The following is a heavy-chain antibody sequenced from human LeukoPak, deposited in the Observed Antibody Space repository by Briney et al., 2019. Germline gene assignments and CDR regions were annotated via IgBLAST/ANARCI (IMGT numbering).Heavy chain of an antibody. J-gene: IGHJ3*02. CDR3: ARGAFYYDSSGYYLDAFDI. V-gene: IGHV3-21*01. CDR2: ISSSSSYI. D-gene: IGHD3-22*01. CDR1: GFTFSSYS. Sequence: PGGSLRLSCAASGFTFSSYSMNWVRQAPGKGLEWVSSISSSSSYIYYADSVKGRFTISRDNAKNSLYLQMNSLRAEDTAVYYCARGAFYYDSSGYYLDAFDIWGQGTMVTVSS.